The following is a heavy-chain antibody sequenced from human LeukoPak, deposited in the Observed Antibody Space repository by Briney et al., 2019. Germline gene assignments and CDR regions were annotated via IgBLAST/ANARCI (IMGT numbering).Heavy chain of an antibody. CDR2: IYTSGST. CDR3: ARGLDRYGSGSYGLVY. V-gene: IGHV4-4*07. D-gene: IGHD3-10*01. CDR1: GGSISSYY. J-gene: IGHJ4*02. Sequence: SETLSLTCTVSGGSISSYYWSWIRQPAGKGREWIGRIYTSGSTNYNPSLKSRVTMSVDTSKNQFSLKLSSVTAADTAVYYCARGLDRYGSGSYGLVYWGQGTLVTVSS.